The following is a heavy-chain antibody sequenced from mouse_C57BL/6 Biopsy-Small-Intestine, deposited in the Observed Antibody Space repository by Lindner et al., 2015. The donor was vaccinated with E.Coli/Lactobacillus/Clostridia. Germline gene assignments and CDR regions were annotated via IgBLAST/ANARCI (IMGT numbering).Heavy chain of an antibody. CDR1: GYTFTSND. D-gene: IGHD2-5*01. V-gene: IGHV1-85*01. CDR3: ARSPFYYTNYVGYAMDY. Sequence: VQLQESGPELVKPGASVKLSCKASGYTFTSNDINWVKQRPGQGLEWIGWIYPRDGSTKYNEKFKGKATLTVDTSSSTAYMELHSLTSEDSAVYFCARSPFYYTNYVGYAMDYWGQGTSVTVSS. J-gene: IGHJ4*01. CDR2: IYPRDGST.